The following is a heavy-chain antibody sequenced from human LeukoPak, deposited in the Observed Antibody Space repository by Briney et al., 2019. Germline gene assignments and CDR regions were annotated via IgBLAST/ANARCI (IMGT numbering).Heavy chain of an antibody. J-gene: IGHJ4*02. Sequence: GGSLRLSCAASGFTFSSYAMSWVRQAPGKGLEWVSAISGSGGSTYYADSVKGRFTISRDNSKNTLYLQMNSLRADDTAVYYCAKPPYIVVVPAAMAYWGQGTLVTVSS. CDR2: ISGSGGST. CDR1: GFTFSSYA. D-gene: IGHD2-2*01. CDR3: AKPPYIVVVPAAMAY. V-gene: IGHV3-23*01.